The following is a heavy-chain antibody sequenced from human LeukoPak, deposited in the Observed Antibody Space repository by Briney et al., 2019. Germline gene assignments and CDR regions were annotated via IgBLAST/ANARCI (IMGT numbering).Heavy chain of an antibody. D-gene: IGHD6-19*01. CDR1: GGSVSSNTYH. Sequence: SETLSLTCTVSGGSVSSNTYHWSWIRQPPGKGLEWIGYIYYIGNTNYNPSLKSRATMSIDTSKNQFSLKLSSVTAADTAVYYCARFRGSGWYYFDYWGQGTPVSVSS. J-gene: IGHJ4*02. CDR2: IYYIGNT. V-gene: IGHV4-61*01. CDR3: ARFRGSGWYYFDY.